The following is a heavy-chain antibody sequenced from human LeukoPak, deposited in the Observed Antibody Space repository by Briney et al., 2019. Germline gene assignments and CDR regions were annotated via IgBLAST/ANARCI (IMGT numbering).Heavy chain of an antibody. CDR3: ARDIHAPMIVGYYYYYYGMDV. CDR1: GFTFSSYA. J-gene: IGHJ6*02. Sequence: PGGSLRLSCAASGFTFSSYAMHWVRQALGKGLEWVAVISYDGSNKYYADSVKGRFTISRDNSKNTLYLQMNSLRAEDTAVYYCARDIHAPMIVGYYYYYYGMDVWGQGTTVTVSS. D-gene: IGHD3-22*01. CDR2: ISYDGSNK. V-gene: IGHV3-30-3*01.